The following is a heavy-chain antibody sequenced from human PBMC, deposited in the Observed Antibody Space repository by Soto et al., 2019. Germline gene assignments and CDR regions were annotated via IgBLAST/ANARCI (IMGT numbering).Heavy chain of an antibody. CDR2: IRERGGQD. CDR3: ARGLSMDRATIMGCCFDF. CDR1: GFTFNTYW. J-gene: IGHJ4*02. Sequence: PGGSLRLSCAASGFTFNTYWMSWVRQAPGKGLEWVADIRERGGQDYYVDSVKGRFTIFRDNAKNSLYLQMNSLRAEDTAVYYRARGLSMDRATIMGCCFDFLGQGSLVPVSS. D-gene: IGHD5-12*01. V-gene: IGHV3-7*03.